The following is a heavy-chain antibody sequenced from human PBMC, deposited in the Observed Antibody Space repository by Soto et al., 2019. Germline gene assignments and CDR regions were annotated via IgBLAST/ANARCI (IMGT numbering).Heavy chain of an antibody. CDR1: GCKIVDHV. D-gene: IGHD1-26*01. J-gene: IGHJ4*02. CDR3: SDCGSSAFDS. Sequence: RHPCGAAGCKIVDHVVDWVRQAPGKGLEWVGLIKKKGDKYTTQYAASVRGRFTISRDDSENTLYLQMNTLKIEDTAVYYCSDCGSSAFDSWGQGTLVTVSS. V-gene: IGHV3-72*01. CDR2: IKKKGDKYTT.